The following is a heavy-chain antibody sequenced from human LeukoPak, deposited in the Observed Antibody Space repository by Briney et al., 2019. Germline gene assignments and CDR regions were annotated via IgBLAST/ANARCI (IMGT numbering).Heavy chain of an antibody. CDR2: INSDGSSR. CDR1: GFIFSSYW. Sequence: PGGSLRLSCAASGFIFSSYWMHWVRQAPGRGLVWVSRINSDGSSRHYADSVKGRFTISRDNAKNTLHLQMTSLRAEDTAVYYCARGGPDSSDYSSLFDYWGRGILVTVSS. V-gene: IGHV3-74*01. CDR3: ARGGPDSSDYSSLFDY. D-gene: IGHD3-22*01. J-gene: IGHJ4*02.